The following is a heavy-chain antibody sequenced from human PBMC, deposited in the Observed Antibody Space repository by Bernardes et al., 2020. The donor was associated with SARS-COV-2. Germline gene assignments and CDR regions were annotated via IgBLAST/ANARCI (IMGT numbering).Heavy chain of an antibody. D-gene: IGHD1-26*01. CDR2: IKVYNGDI. CDR3: ARESVVGDTDGLDV. CDR1: GNTFIGDV. J-gene: IGHJ6*02. V-gene: IGHV1-3*01. Sequence: ASVKVSCKASGNTFIGDVVNWVRQAPGQRLAWMGWIKVYNGDIKYSQKFQGRVIITRDTSARTVYMEMRSLRSEDTAVYYCARESVVGDTDGLDVWGQGTTVTVSS.